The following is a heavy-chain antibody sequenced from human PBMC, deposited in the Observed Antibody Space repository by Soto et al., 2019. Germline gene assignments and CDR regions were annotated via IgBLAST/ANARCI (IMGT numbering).Heavy chain of an antibody. V-gene: IGHV4-59*01. CDR2: IHYSGST. CDR3: ARGGVAARKGRWFDP. CDR1: GGSISCYY. Sequence: SETLSLTCTVSGGSISCYYWVWIRQPPGKGLEWIGYIHYSGSTNYNPSLRSRVTISVDTPKNQFSLKVNSMTAADTAIYYCARGGVAARKGRWFDPWGQGTLVTVSS. J-gene: IGHJ5*02. D-gene: IGHD6-25*01.